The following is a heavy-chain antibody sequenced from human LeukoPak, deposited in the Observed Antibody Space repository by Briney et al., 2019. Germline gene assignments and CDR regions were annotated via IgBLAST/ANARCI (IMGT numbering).Heavy chain of an antibody. V-gene: IGHV3-23*01. CDR1: GCTFSSYA. CDR3: AKGRYGDYAAFDY. J-gene: IGHJ4*02. Sequence: PGRSLRLSCAASGCTFSSYAMSWVLQAPGKGLEWVSAISGSGGSTYYADSVKGRFTISRDNSKNTLYLQMNSLRAEDTAVYYCAKGRYGDYAAFDYWGQGTLVTVSS. D-gene: IGHD4-17*01. CDR2: ISGSGGST.